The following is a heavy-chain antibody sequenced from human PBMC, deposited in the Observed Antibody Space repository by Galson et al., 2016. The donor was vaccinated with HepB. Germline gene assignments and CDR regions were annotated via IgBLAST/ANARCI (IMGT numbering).Heavy chain of an antibody. CDR2: INYSGTT. CDR3: ARLEVSGSGNFFDF. CDR1: GVSIGSRSYY. Sequence: ETLSLTCTVSGVSIGSRSYYWGWIRQPPGKGLEWLGSINYSGTTYFDDSVKGRATLSVDMSESQYSLKVTSLTAADTARYYCARLEVSGSGNFFDFWGQGALVTVSS. D-gene: IGHD3-10*01. V-gene: IGHV4-39*01. J-gene: IGHJ4*02.